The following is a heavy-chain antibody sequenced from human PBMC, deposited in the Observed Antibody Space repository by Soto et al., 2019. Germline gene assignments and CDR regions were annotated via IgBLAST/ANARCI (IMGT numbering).Heavy chain of an antibody. CDR2: ISGSGGST. Sequence: TGGSLRLSCAASGFTFSSYAMSWVRQAPGKGLEWVSAISGSGGSTYYADSVKGRFTISRDNSKNTLYLQMNSLRAEDTAVYYCAKDPPMGLHLEAYYFDYWGQGTLVTVSS. D-gene: IGHD5-18*01. CDR1: GFTFSSYA. J-gene: IGHJ4*02. CDR3: AKDPPMGLHLEAYYFDY. V-gene: IGHV3-23*01.